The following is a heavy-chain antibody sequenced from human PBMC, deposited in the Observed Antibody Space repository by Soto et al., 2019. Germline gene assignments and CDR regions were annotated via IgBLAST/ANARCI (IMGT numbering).Heavy chain of an antibody. D-gene: IGHD1-1*01. CDR1: GFTFSSYS. Sequence: EVQLVESGGGLVKPGGSLRLSCAASGFTFSSYSMNWVRQAPGKGLEWVSCITSSSSHMYFADSVKGRFTISRDNAKNSLYLQMNSLRAEDTAMYYCARGRDWSDIWNAFDIWGQGTMVAVSS. V-gene: IGHV3-21*01. CDR2: ITSSSSHM. CDR3: ARGRDWSDIWNAFDI. J-gene: IGHJ3*02.